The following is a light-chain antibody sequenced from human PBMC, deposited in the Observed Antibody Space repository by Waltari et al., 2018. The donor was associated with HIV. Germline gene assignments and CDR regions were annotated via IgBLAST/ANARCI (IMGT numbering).Light chain of an antibody. J-gene: IGLJ1*01. CDR1: SDINVGTYR. CDR2: YKSDSDK. V-gene: IGLV5-45*03. CDR3: VIWHSSAYV. Sequence: QAVLTQPSSLSASPGTSASLTCTLRSDINVGTYRIYWYQQKPGSPPQYLLRYKSDSDKQQGSGFPSRFSGSKDASANAGILLISGLQSEDEADYYCVIWHSSAYVFGTGTKVTVL.